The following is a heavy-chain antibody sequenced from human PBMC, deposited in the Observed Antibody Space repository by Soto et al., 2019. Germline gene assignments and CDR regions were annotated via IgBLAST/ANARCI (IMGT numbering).Heavy chain of an antibody. V-gene: IGHV3-33*01. J-gene: IGHJ4*02. Sequence: QVQLVESGGGVVQPGRSLRLSCAASGFTFSSYGMHWVRQAPGKGQEWVAVIWYDGSNKYYADYMKGRFTISRDNSKNTLYLQMNSLRAEDTAVYYCAREGTYCSGGSCYPHFDYWGQGTLVTVSS. CDR1: GFTFSSYG. D-gene: IGHD2-15*01. CDR2: IWYDGSNK. CDR3: AREGTYCSGGSCYPHFDY.